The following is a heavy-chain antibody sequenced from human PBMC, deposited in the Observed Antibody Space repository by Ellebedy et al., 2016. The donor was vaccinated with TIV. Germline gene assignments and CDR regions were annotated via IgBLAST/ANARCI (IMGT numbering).Heavy chain of an antibody. J-gene: IGHJ6*02. CDR2: IAYVHSRK. Sequence: GESLKISXAAPTFAFSSYAMHWVRQAPGKGLERVAVIAYVHSRKFYADSVMGRFTISRDNSRNTLYLQMDSLRTDDTAVDYCARESTAGANSFDFGMDVWGQGTTVTVSS. D-gene: IGHD4-23*01. CDR1: TFAFSSYA. CDR3: ARESTAGANSFDFGMDV. V-gene: IGHV3-30*04.